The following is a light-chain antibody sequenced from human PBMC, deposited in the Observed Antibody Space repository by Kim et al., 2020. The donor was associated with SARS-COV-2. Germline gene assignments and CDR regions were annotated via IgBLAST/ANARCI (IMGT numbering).Light chain of an antibody. CDR1: QGNRND. J-gene: IGKJ1*01. CDR3: LQDYNYPWT. CDR2: AAS. V-gene: IGKV1-6*01. Sequence: ASVGDRFTITGRASQGNRNDLGWYQQIPGKAPKLLIYAASTLLSGVPSRFSGSGSGTDFTLTISGLQPEDFASYYCLQDYNYPWTFGQGTKVDIK.